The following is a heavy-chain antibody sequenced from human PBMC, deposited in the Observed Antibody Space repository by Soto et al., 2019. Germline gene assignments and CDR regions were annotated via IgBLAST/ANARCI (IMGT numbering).Heavy chain of an antibody. D-gene: IGHD6-6*01. CDR1: GGTFSSYA. CDR2: IIPIFGTA. V-gene: IGHV1-69*13. J-gene: IGHJ6*02. Sequence: GASVKVSCKASGGTFSSYAISWVRQAPGQGLEWMGGIIPIFGTANYAQKFQGRVTITADESTSTAYMELSSLRSEDTAVYYCARRSIAARPYYYYGMDVWGQGTTVTVSS. CDR3: ARRSIAARPYYYYGMDV.